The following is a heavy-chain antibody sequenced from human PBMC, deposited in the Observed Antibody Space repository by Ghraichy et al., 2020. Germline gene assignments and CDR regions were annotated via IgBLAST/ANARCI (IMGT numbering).Heavy chain of an antibody. V-gene: IGHV3-23*01. Sequence: GGSLRLSCAASGFTFSSYAMGWVRQAPGKGLEWVSGISGSGGSTYYADSVKGRFTISRDNSKNTVYVQMNSLRAEDTAAYYCAKGADIVVVPAGSLWDYWGQGTLVTVSS. CDR3: AKGADIVVVPAGSLWDY. CDR1: GFTFSSYA. J-gene: IGHJ4*02. D-gene: IGHD2-2*01. CDR2: ISGSGGST.